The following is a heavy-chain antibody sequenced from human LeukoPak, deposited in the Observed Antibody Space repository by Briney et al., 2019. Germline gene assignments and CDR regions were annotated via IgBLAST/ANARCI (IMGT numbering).Heavy chain of an antibody. CDR1: GFTFSSYG. CDR3: ARDKRSGSYYNVDGFDP. Sequence: GGSLRLSCAASGFTFSSYGMHWVRQAPGKGLEWVAVIWYDGSNKYYADSVKGRFTISRDNSKNTLYLQMNSLRAEDTAVYYCARDKRSGSYYNVDGFDPWGQGTLVTVSS. V-gene: IGHV3-33*01. D-gene: IGHD3-10*01. CDR2: IWYDGSNK. J-gene: IGHJ5*02.